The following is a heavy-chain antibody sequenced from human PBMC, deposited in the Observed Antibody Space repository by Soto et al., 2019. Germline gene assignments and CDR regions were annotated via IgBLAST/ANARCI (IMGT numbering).Heavy chain of an antibody. V-gene: IGHV3-53*01. CDR2: VYDTDGI. Sequence: DVQLVESGGGLIQPGGSLRLSCEASGLTVTGKKYVAWVRQAPGKGLEWVSGVYDTDGIYYADSVKGRFTSSRDNSKTIVDLEMNSLTPDDTAVYYCATWRLREHAYDIWGLGPTVTVSS. J-gene: IGHJ3*02. CDR1: GLTVTGKKY. CDR3: ATWRLREHAYDI. D-gene: IGHD4-17*01.